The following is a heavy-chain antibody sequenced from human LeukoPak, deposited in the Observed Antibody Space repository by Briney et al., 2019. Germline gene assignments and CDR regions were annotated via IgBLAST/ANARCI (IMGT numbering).Heavy chain of an antibody. CDR2: ISSSSSYI. CDR3: ARDRGYGDYVEGSRFDP. Sequence: GGSLRLSCAASGFTFSSYSMNWVRQAPGKGLEWVSSISSSSSYIYYADSVKGRFTISRDNAKNSLYLQMNSLRAEDTAVYYCARDRGYGDYVEGSRFDPWGQGTLVTVSS. D-gene: IGHD4-17*01. CDR1: GFTFSSYS. J-gene: IGHJ5*02. V-gene: IGHV3-21*01.